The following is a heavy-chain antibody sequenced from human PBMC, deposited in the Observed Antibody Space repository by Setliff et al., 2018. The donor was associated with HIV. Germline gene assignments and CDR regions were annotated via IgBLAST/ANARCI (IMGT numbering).Heavy chain of an antibody. J-gene: IGHJ3*01. Sequence: GGSLRLSCTASGFAFESYAMHWVRQAPGKGLEWVSGISWSSGNIVYADSVKGRFTISRDNAKSSLYLQMNSLRVEDTAFYYCVKDYAHLYAFEVWGQGTVVTVSS. V-gene: IGHV3-9*01. CDR3: VKDYAHLYAFEV. D-gene: IGHD3-16*01. CDR2: ISWSSGNI. CDR1: GFAFESYA.